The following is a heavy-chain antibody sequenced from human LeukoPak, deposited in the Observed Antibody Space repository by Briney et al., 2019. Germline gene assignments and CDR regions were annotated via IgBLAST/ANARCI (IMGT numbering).Heavy chain of an antibody. CDR2: IRYDGSNK. Sequence: GGSLRLSCAASGFTFSSYWMSWVRQAPGKGLEWVAFIRYDGSNKYYADSVKGRFTISRDNSKNTLYLQMNSLRAEDTAVYYCAKGDHIVVVTAIPGNDYWGQGTLVTVSS. J-gene: IGHJ4*02. V-gene: IGHV3-30*02. D-gene: IGHD2-21*02. CDR3: AKGDHIVVVTAIPGNDY. CDR1: GFTFSSYW.